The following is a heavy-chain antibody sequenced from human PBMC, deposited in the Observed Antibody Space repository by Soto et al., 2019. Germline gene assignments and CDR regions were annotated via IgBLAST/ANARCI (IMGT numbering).Heavy chain of an antibody. J-gene: IGHJ4*02. V-gene: IGHV3-66*01. CDR2: IYSGGST. CDR1: FTVSSNY. D-gene: IGHD5-12*01. Sequence: GGSLRLSCAGFTVSSNYMSWVRQAPGKGLEWVSVIYSGGSTYYADSVKGRFTISRANSKNTLYLQVNSLRAEDTAVYYCARVRDSDYDLEAGSEYYFDYWGQGTLVTVSS. CDR3: ARVRDSDYDLEAGSEYYFDY.